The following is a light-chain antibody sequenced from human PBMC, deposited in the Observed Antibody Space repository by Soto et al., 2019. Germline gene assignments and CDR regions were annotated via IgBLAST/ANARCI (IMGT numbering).Light chain of an antibody. CDR1: QGVTTAY. CDR3: QQYGASPLFT. J-gene: IGKJ3*01. Sequence: EVVLTQSPGTLSCSPGERATLSCRASQGVTTAYLAWYQHKPGQAPRLLIYGASNRATGIPDRFSGSGSGTDFTLTISRLEPEDFAVYSCQQYGASPLFTFGPGTKVDLK. CDR2: GAS. V-gene: IGKV3-20*01.